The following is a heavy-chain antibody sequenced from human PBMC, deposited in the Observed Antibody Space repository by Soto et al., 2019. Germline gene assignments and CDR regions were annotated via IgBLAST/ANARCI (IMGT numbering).Heavy chain of an antibody. D-gene: IGHD1-1*01. J-gene: IGHJ3*02. Sequence: PGVSMRLSCGVSGFRFYLYGFQWVPQSPGKGREWLGVIVSDGCAIYHADSLEGRYFISRHTSKDILYLQMNSLRVEDTAVYYCARDDAIDNENGCDMWGQGQMVTVSS. V-gene: IGHV3-33*04. CDR2: IVSDGCAI. CDR1: GFRFYLYG. CDR3: ARDDAIDNENGCDM.